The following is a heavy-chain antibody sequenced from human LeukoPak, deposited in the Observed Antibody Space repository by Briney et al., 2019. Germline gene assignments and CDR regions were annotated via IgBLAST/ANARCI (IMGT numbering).Heavy chain of an antibody. CDR1: GGSFSGYY. J-gene: IGHJ6*03. CDR3: ARARDIGYMDV. CDR2: INHSGST. V-gene: IGHV4-34*01. D-gene: IGHD2-15*01. Sequence: SETLSLTCAVYGGSFSGYYWSWIRQPPGKGLEWIGEINHSGSTNYNPSLKSRVTISVDTSKNQFSLKLSSVTAADTAVYYCARARDIGYMDVWGKGTTVTASS.